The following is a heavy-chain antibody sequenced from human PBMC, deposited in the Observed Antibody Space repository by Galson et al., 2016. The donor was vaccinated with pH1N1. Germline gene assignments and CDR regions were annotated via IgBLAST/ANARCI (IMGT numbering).Heavy chain of an antibody. CDR1: GYSFISQW. CDR3: ARQYDFGDYRGNAFDI. Sequence: QSGAEVKKPGESLKISCKASGYSFISQWIAWVRQVPGKGLEWVGVVNPGGSTIRYSPSFQGQVTISSDKSINTAYLQWVSLKASDTATYYCARQYDFGDYRGNAFDIWGLGTMVIVSS. J-gene: IGHJ3*02. D-gene: IGHD4-17*01. V-gene: IGHV5-51*03. CDR2: VNPGGSTI.